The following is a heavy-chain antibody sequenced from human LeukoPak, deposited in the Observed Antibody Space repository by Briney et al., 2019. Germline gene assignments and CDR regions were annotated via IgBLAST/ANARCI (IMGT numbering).Heavy chain of an antibody. CDR1: GGSISSGDYY. V-gene: IGHV4-61*08. CDR2: IYYSGST. J-gene: IGHJ5*02. Sequence: SETLSLTCTVSGGSISSGDYYWSWIRQPPGKGLEWIGYIYYSGSTNYNPSLKSRVTISVDTSKNQFSLKLSSVTAADTAVYYCARVNRFIDRIAAAVGSTVRWFDPWGQGTLVTVSS. D-gene: IGHD6-13*01. CDR3: ARVNRFIDRIAAAVGSTVRWFDP.